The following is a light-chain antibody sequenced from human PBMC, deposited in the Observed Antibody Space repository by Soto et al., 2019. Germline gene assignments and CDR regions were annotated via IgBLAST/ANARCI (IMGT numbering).Light chain of an antibody. Sequence: DIQMTQSPSTLSASVGDRVTITCRASQIISTWLAWYQQKPGKAPKLLIYKASSLESGVPSRFSGSGSGTEFTLTISSLQPDDLATYYCQQYNSYPLRFGGGTKVEIK. CDR1: QIISTW. J-gene: IGKJ4*01. CDR3: QQYNSYPLR. CDR2: KAS. V-gene: IGKV1-5*03.